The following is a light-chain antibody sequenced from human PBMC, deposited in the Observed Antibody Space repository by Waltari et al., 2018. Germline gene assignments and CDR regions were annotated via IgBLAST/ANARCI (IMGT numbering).Light chain of an antibody. Sequence: DIVMTQSPDSLAVSLGERATINCKSSQSILYSTNNRNYIAWYQQRPGQRPKLLIYWASTRESGVPDRFSGSGSGTDFTLTISSLQAEDVAVYYCQQYYSTPLTFGPGTKVDIK. V-gene: IGKV4-1*01. J-gene: IGKJ3*01. CDR2: WAS. CDR3: QQYYSTPLT. CDR1: QSILYSTNNRNY.